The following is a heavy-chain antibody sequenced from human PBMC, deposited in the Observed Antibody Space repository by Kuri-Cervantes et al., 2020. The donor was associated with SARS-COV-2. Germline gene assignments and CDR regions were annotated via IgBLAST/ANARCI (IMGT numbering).Heavy chain of an antibody. CDR2: ISSSSSYI. Sequence: GESLKISWAASGFTFSSYSMNWVRQAPGKGLEWVSSISSSSSYISYADSMKGRFTISRDDAKNSLYLQMNSLRAEDTAVYYCARGNYVMYRRWPTAPSDCWGQGTLVTVSS. J-gene: IGHJ4*02. D-gene: IGHD3-16*01. CDR1: GFTFSSYS. CDR3: ARGNYVMYRRWPTAPSDC. V-gene: IGHV3-21*01.